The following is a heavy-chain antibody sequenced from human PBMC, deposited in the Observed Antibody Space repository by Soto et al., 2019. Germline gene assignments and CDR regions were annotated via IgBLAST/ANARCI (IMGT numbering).Heavy chain of an antibody. J-gene: IGHJ3*02. V-gene: IGHV3-64*01. Sequence: PGGSLRLSCAASGFTFSSYAMSWVRQAPGKGLEYVSAISSNGGSTYYANSVKGRFTISRDNSKNTLYLQMGSLRAEDMAVYYCARVGGNDAFDIWGQGTMVTVSS. CDR1: GFTFSSYA. CDR3: ARVGGNDAFDI. CDR2: ISSNGGST.